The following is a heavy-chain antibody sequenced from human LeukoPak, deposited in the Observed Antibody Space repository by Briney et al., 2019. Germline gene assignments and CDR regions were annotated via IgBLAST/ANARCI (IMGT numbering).Heavy chain of an antibody. CDR1: GGTFSTYA. Sequence: GASVKVSCKASGGTFSTYAISWLRQAPGQGLEWMGGIIPIYGIANYAQKLRGRVTITADESTGTSYMEVNGLRSEDTAVYYCAREATPQTSTLYYYYYYMDVWGNGTPVTVSS. CDR2: IIPIYGIA. CDR3: AREATPQTSTLYYYYYYMDV. J-gene: IGHJ6*03. V-gene: IGHV1-69*13. D-gene: IGHD1/OR15-1a*01.